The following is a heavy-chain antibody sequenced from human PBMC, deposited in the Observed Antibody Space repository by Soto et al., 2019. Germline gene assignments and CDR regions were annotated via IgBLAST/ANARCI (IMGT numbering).Heavy chain of an antibody. Sequence: SETLSLTCAVSGGSISGSYYYWGWLRQSPVKGPGWIGSVFYTGFTSYNPSLESRVSVSVDTSKNRFSLKVSGVSAADTAVYYCATSQKGYNWNYFDHWGQGALVTVSS. CDR1: GGSISGSYYY. CDR3: ATSQKGYNWNYFDH. CDR2: VFYTGFT. J-gene: IGHJ4*02. V-gene: IGHV4-39*01. D-gene: IGHD1-20*01.